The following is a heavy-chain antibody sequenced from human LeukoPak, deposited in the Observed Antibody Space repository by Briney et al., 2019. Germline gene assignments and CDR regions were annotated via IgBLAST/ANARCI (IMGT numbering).Heavy chain of an antibody. Sequence: GASVKVSCKASGGTFSSHAISWVRQAPGQGLEWMGRIIPILGIANYAQKFQGRVTITADKSTSTAYMELSSLRSEDTAVYYCARDHRDEYYYDSSGYYYSYFDYWGQGTLVTVSS. V-gene: IGHV1-69*04. CDR3: ARDHRDEYYYDSSGYYYSYFDY. CDR1: GGTFSSHA. J-gene: IGHJ4*02. D-gene: IGHD3-22*01. CDR2: IIPILGIA.